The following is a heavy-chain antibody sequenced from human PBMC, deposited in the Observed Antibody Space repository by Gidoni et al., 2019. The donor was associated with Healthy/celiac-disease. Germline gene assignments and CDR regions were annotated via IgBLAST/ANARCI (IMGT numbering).Heavy chain of an antibody. J-gene: IGHJ5*02. V-gene: IGHV1-69*06. CDR2: IIPIFGTE. Sequence: QVQLVQSGAEVKKPGSSVKVSCKASGGPFSSYAISWVRQAPGQGLEWMGGIIPIFGTENYEQKYQGRVTITAKKPRSTAYMELSSLRLEDTAGDSGGGDIEKSSSGGGWLDPWGRGPLVTVSS. D-gene: IGHD6-6*01. CDR1: GGPFSSYA. CDR3: GGDIEKSSSGGGWLDP.